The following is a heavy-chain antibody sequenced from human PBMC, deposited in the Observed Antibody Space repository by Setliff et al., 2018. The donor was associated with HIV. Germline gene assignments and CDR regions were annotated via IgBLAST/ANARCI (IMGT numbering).Heavy chain of an antibody. CDR1: GGSISTYY. CDR3: ARGGLGVVGAIDY. V-gene: IGHV4-4*09. J-gene: IGHJ4*02. D-gene: IGHD2-15*01. Sequence: PSETLSLTCTVSGGSISTYYWSWIRQPPGKGLEWIGYIYTSGSTNYNPSLKTRVTISIDTSKKQVSLKLSSVTAADTAVYYCARGGLGVVGAIDYWSQGTLVTVSS. CDR2: IYTSGST.